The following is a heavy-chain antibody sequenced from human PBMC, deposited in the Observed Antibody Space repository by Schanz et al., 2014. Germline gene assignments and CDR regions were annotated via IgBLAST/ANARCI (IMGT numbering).Heavy chain of an antibody. V-gene: IGHV1-2*02. CDR1: GYVFTAYY. D-gene: IGHD1-1*01. CDR2: TNPNGGA. J-gene: IGHJ2*01. Sequence: QGHLVQSGAEVKEPGASVQVSCKASGYVFTAYYMHWVRQAPGQGLEGMGVTNPNGGAEFAQKFQGRISMTRDTSTTTFCMELSSLTSDDTAVYFCARDVGRPGHFWYFDLWGRGTLVSVSS. CDR3: ARDVGRPGHFWYFDL.